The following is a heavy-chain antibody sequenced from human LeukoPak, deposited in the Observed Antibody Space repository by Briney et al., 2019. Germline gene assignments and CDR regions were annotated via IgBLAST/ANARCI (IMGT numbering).Heavy chain of an antibody. CDR3: ARGISRLRNAFSCGGDCFNWFDP. V-gene: IGHV1-69*13. J-gene: IGHJ5*02. CDR2: IIPIFGTA. CDR1: GGTFSSYA. D-gene: IGHD2-21*01. Sequence: SVKVSCKASGGTFSSYAISWVRQAPGQGLEWTGGIIPIFGTANYAQKFQGRVTITADESTSTAYMELSSLRSEDTAVYYCARGISRLRNAFSCGGDCFNWFDPWGQGTLVTVSS.